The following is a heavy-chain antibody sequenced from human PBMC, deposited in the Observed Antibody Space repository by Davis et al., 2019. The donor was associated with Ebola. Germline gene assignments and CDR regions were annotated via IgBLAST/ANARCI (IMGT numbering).Heavy chain of an antibody. V-gene: IGHV3-23*01. CDR3: AKDPQPLYYMDV. Sequence: PGESLRLSCAASGFTFSSYAMSWVRQAPGKGLEWVSAISGSGGSTYYADSVKGRFTISRDNSKNTLYLQMNSLRAEDTAVYYCAKDPQPLYYMDVWGKGTTVTVSS. D-gene: IGHD2-2*01. CDR1: GFTFSSYA. CDR2: ISGSGGST. J-gene: IGHJ6*03.